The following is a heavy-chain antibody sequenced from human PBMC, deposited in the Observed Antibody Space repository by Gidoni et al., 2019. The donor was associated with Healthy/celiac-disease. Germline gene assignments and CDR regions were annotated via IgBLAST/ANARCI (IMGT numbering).Heavy chain of an antibody. V-gene: IGHV3-30*07. J-gene: IGHJ4*02. CDR3: AREVPAALYFDY. D-gene: IGHD2-2*01. Sequence: FTISRDNSKNTLYLQMNSLRAEDTAVYYCAREVPAALYFDYWGQGTLVTVSS.